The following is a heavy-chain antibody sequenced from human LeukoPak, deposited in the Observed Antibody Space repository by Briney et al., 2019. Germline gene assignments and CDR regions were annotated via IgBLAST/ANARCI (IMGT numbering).Heavy chain of an antibody. V-gene: IGHV3-21*01. Sequence: GGSLRLSCAASGFTFSSYSMNWVRQAPGKGLEWVSSISSSSSYIYYADSVKGRFTTSRDNAKNSLYLQMNSLRAEDTAVYYCAREVYSYGLDAFDIWGQGTMVTVSS. CDR1: GFTFSSYS. D-gene: IGHD5-18*01. CDR2: ISSSSSYI. J-gene: IGHJ3*02. CDR3: AREVYSYGLDAFDI.